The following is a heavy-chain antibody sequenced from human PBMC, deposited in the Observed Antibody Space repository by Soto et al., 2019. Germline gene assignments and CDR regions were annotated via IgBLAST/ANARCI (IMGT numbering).Heavy chain of an antibody. V-gene: IGHV3-23*01. CDR2: VSGSGGST. D-gene: IGHD3-22*01. CDR3: AKSVDNSSGYHYYYGMDV. J-gene: IGHJ6*02. Sequence: EVQLLESGGGLVQPGGSLRLSCAASGFTFSRYAINCVRQAPGKGLEWVSAVSGSGGSTYYADSVKGRFTISRDNSKNTLYLQMNSLRAEDTAVYYCAKSVDNSSGYHYYYGMDVWGQGTTVTVSS. CDR1: GFTFSRYA.